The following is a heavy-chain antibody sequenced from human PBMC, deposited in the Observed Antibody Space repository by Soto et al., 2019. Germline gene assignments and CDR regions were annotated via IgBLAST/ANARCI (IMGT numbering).Heavy chain of an antibody. CDR3: AREKGQIESFDAFDI. Sequence: GGSLRLSCAASGFTFSSYEMNWVRQAPGKGLEWVSYISSSGSTIYYADSVKGRFIISRDNAKNSLYLQMNSLRAEDTAVYYCAREKGQIESFDAFDIWGQGTMVTVSS. CDR2: ISSSGSTI. V-gene: IGHV3-48*03. CDR1: GFTFSSYE. J-gene: IGHJ3*02.